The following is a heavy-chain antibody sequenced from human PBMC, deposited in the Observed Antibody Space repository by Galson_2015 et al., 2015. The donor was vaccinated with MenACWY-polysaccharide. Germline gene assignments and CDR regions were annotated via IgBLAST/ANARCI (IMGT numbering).Heavy chain of an antibody. J-gene: IGHJ4*02. CDR1: GFTFSSHW. V-gene: IGHV3-74*01. CDR3: ARDRVDVPVIEAHTIFDY. Sequence: SLRLSCAASGFTFSSHWMHWVRQAPGEGRVWVSRIYNDARIINYADTGEGPIPHSPDHAQKKPHLEMNSLRAEDTAIYFCARDRVDVPVIEAHTIFDYWGQGVLVTVSS. CDR2: IYNDARII. D-gene: IGHD2-2*01.